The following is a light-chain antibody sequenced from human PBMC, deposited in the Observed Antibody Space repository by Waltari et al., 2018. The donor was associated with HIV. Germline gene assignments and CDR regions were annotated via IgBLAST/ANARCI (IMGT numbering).Light chain of an antibody. V-gene: IGLV2-23*02. Sequence: QSALTQPASVSGSPGQSITISCTGTSSDVGGSNYVSWYQQHPGKAPKLMIYDVSKRPSGVSNRVSGSKSGNTASLTISGLQAEDEADYYCCSYAGSSTWVFGGGTKLTVL. CDR2: DVS. CDR3: CSYAGSSTWV. J-gene: IGLJ3*02. CDR1: SSDVGGSNY.